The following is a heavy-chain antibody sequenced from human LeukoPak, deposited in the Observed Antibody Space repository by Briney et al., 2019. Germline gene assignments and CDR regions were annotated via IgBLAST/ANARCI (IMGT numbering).Heavy chain of an antibody. V-gene: IGHV4-59*08. J-gene: IGHJ4*02. CDR3: AQTTGWPGLDF. Sequence: SETLSLTCSASGASTSRRYWSWIRQFPGRTLEWIGHIYNGRDTKYNPSLTSRVTISVDTSKNQFSLSLTSVTAADMAIYYCAQTTGWPGLDFWGPGALVTVSS. CDR2: IYNGRDT. CDR1: GASTSRRY. D-gene: IGHD6-19*01.